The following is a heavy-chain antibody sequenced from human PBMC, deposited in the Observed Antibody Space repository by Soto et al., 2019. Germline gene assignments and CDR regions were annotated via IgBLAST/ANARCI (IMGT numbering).Heavy chain of an antibody. CDR3: ARGYCSAVGCYVHYYYGFDV. CDR2: ISSNGGSA. J-gene: IGHJ6*02. Sequence: GGSLRLSCAAAGFTFRNYAMNWVRQAPGKGLELVSSISSNGGSAYYADSAKGRFTISRDNSKNTLYLQMNSLRADDTAVYYCARGYCSAVGCYVHYYYGFDVWGQGTTVTVSS. D-gene: IGHD2-15*01. CDR1: GFTFRNYA. V-gene: IGHV3-23*01.